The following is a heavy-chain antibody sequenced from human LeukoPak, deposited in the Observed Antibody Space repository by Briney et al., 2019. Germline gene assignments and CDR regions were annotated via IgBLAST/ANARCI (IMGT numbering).Heavy chain of an antibody. J-gene: IGHJ4*02. CDR3: ARDGGTAGYSSGSDY. CDR2: ISCNNGDT. Sequence: ASVEVSCKASGYTFTSNGITWVRQAPGQGLEWVGWISCNNGDTRYAQKFQGRVTVTTDTSTSTAYMELRSLRSDDTAVYYCARDGGTAGYSSGSDYWGQGTLVTVSS. D-gene: IGHD5-18*01. V-gene: IGHV1-18*01. CDR1: GYTFTSNG.